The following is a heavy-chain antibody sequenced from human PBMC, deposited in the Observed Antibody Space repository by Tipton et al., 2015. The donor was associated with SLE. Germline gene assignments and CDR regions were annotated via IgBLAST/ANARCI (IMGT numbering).Heavy chain of an antibody. V-gene: IGHV4-39*07. CDR1: GDSISSSTYS. J-gene: IGHJ5*02. CDR2: IYHSESP. D-gene: IGHD2-15*01. CDR3: ARQEVGQVRTPPWFDP. Sequence: TLSLTCSVSGDSISSSTYSWGWVRQPPGKGLEWIGDIYHSESPNYNPSLKSRVTISIDKSKNQFSLKLSSVTAADTAVYYCARQEVGQVRTPPWFDPWGQGTLVTVFS.